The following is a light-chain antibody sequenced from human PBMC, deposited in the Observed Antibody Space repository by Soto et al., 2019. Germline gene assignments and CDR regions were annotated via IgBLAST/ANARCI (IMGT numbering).Light chain of an antibody. J-gene: IGKJ4*01. CDR3: QQYYSYPALT. CDR2: TAS. CDR1: QDIDSH. V-gene: IGKV1-8*01. Sequence: AIRMTQSPSSYYASIGDRVTITCRASQDIDSHLAWYQQKPGKAPKLLIYTASNLEGGVPSRFSGSGSGTDFTVSISSLQSEDFVTYLCQQYYSYPALTFGEGTTVEI.